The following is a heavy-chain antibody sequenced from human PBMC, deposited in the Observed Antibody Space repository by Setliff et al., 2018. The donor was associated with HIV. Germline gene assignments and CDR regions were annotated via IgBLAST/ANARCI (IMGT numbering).Heavy chain of an antibody. D-gene: IGHD4-17*01. CDR1: GYTFTRNA. Sequence: ASVKVSCKASGYTFTRNAMHWVRQAPGQGLEWMGWINTVNGNTKYSQKFQGRVTITRDTSASTVYMELSSLRSGDTAVYYCARDLNSGDYPHWFDPWGQGTLVTVSS. J-gene: IGHJ5*02. CDR2: INTVNGNT. CDR3: ARDLNSGDYPHWFDP. V-gene: IGHV1-3*04.